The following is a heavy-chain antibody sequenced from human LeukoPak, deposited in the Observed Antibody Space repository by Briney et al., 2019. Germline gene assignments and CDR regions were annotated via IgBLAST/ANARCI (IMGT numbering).Heavy chain of an antibody. CDR3: ASRSLGIAAARCFDN. J-gene: IGHJ4*02. V-gene: IGHV4-34*01. Sequence: SETLSLTCAVCGESSSAFFWSWIRQSPGTGLEWIGEIDHRGSATYNPSLQSRLTISVDTSKNQFSLRLNSVTAADTGVYYCASRSLGIAAARCFDNWGQGTPVTVS. CDR1: GESSSAFF. CDR2: IDHRGSA. D-gene: IGHD6-6*01.